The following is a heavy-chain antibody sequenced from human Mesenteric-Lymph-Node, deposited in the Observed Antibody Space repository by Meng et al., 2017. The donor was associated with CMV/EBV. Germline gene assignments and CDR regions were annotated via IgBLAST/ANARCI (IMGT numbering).Heavy chain of an antibody. J-gene: IGHJ4*02. Sequence: GQLQQWGAGLLKPSETLSLTCAVYGGSFSGYYWSWIRQPPGKGLEWIGEINHSGSTNYNPSLKSRVTISVDTSKNQFSLKLSSGTAADTAVYYCARHQRWLKSEGGFNYWGQGTLVTVSS. D-gene: IGHD4-23*01. V-gene: IGHV4-34*01. CDR1: GGSFSGYY. CDR2: INHSGST. CDR3: ARHQRWLKSEGGFNY.